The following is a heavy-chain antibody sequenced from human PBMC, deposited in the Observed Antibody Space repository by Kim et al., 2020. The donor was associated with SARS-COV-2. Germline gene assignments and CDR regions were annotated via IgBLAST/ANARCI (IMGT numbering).Heavy chain of an antibody. Sequence: GGSLRLSCATSGFTFSAYDMNWVRRAPGKGLEWLSFITKSSTTIYYANSVKGRFTISRDNAKNSLYLQMNSLRDEDSALYYCARDRMGGAFDIWGQGTM. D-gene: IGHD3-16*01. J-gene: IGHJ3*02. CDR1: GFTFSAYD. CDR2: ITKSSTTI. V-gene: IGHV3-48*02. CDR3: ARDRMGGAFDI.